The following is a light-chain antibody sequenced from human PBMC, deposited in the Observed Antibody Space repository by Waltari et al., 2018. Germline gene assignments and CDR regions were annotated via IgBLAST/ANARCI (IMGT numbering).Light chain of an antibody. J-gene: IGKJ2*01. V-gene: IGKV1-39*01. CDR3: QQTYFFPFT. Sequence: DIQMTQSPSSLSASIGARATITFRASQTIYSFLSWYQQKPGKAPKLLIYAASTLQSGVPSRFSGTESGTDFTLTVSSLQPEDFATYYCQQTYFFPFTFGQGTKLEI. CDR1: QTIYSF. CDR2: AAS.